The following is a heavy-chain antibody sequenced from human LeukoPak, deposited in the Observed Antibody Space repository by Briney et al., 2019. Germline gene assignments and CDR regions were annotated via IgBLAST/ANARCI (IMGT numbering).Heavy chain of an antibody. CDR2: LDPEDGET. Sequence: ASVKVSCKVSGYTLTELSMHWVRQAPGKGLEWMGGLDPEDGETIYAQKFQGRVTMTEDTSTDTAYMELSSLRSEDTAVYYCATGLGYCSSTSCSNWGQGTLVTVSS. CDR3: ATGLGYCSSTSCSN. D-gene: IGHD2-2*01. J-gene: IGHJ4*02. CDR1: GYTLTELS. V-gene: IGHV1-24*01.